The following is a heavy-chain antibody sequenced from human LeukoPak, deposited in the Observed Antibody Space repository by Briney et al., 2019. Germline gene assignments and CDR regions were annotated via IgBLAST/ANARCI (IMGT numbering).Heavy chain of an antibody. CDR1: GGSISSSSYY. CDR2: IYYSGST. V-gene: IGHV4-39*07. CDR3: ARVIVATSNWFDP. Sequence: KPSETLSLTCTVSGGSISSSSYYWGWIRQPPGKGLDWIGSIYYSGSTYYNPSLKSRVTISVDTSKNQFSLKLSSVTAADTAVYYCARVIVATSNWFDPWGQGTLVTVSS. D-gene: IGHD5-12*01. J-gene: IGHJ5*02.